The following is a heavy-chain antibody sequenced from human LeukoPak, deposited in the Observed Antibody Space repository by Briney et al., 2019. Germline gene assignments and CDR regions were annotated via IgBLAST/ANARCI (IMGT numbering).Heavy chain of an antibody. Sequence: ASVKVSCKASGYTFTGYYMHWVRQAPGQGLEWMGWINPNSGGTNYAQKFQGWVTMTRDTSISTAYMELSRLRSDDTAVYYCARDHPSYSRDYGMDVWGQGTTVTVS. CDR1: GYTFTGYY. D-gene: IGHD5-18*01. CDR2: INPNSGGT. CDR3: ARDHPSYSRDYGMDV. V-gene: IGHV1-2*04. J-gene: IGHJ6*02.